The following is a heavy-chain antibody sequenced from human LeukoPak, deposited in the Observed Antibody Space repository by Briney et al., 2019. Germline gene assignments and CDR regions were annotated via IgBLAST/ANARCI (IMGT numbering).Heavy chain of an antibody. CDR3: ARGLPAAPANDY. V-gene: IGHV3-21*01. J-gene: IGHJ4*02. D-gene: IGHD2-2*01. Sequence: PGGSLRLSCAASGFTFSSYSMNWVRQAPGKGLEWVSSISSSSSHIYYADSVKGRFTISRDNAKTSLYLQMSSLRAEDSAVYYCARGLPAAPANDYWGQGTLVTVSS. CDR2: ISSSSSHI. CDR1: GFTFSSYS.